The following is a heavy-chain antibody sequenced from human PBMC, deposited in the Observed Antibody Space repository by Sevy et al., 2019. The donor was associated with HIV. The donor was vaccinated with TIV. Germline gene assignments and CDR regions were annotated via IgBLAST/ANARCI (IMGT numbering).Heavy chain of an antibody. CDR3: ARGSSGYSGSYY. CDR2: IIPIFGTA. Sequence: ASVKVSCKASGGTFSSYAISWVRQAPGQGLEWMGGIIPIFGTANYAQKFQGRVTITADKSTSTAYMELSSLRSEDTAVYYCARGSSGYSGSYYWGQGTLVTVSS. V-gene: IGHV1-69*06. J-gene: IGHJ4*02. D-gene: IGHD6-13*01. CDR1: GGTFSSYA.